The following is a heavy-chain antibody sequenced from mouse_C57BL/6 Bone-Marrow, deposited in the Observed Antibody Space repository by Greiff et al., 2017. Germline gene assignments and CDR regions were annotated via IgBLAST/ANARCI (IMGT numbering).Heavy chain of an antibody. J-gene: IGHJ4*01. CDR2: INPNNGGT. D-gene: IGHD2-5*01. Sequence: VQLQQSGPELVKPGASVKMSCKASGYTFTDYNMHWVKQSHGKSLEWIGYINPNNGGTSYNQKFKGKATLTVNKSSSTAYMELRSLTSEDSAVYYCARGVTTHYYAMDYWGQGTSVTVSS. CDR3: ARGVTTHYYAMDY. CDR1: GYTFTDYN. V-gene: IGHV1-22*01.